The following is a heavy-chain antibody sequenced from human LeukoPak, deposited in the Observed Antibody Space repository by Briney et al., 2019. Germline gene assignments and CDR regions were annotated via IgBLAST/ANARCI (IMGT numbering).Heavy chain of an antibody. CDR1: GYTLTELS. Sequence: ASVKVSCKVSGYTLTELSMHWVRQAPGKGLEWMGGFDPEDGETIYAQKFQGRVTMTEDTSTDTAYMELSSLRSEDTAVYYCATDRKVRGVIIRPYYYYYYGMDVWGQGTTVTVSS. CDR2: FDPEDGET. D-gene: IGHD3-10*01. CDR3: ATDRKVRGVIIRPYYYYYYGMDV. V-gene: IGHV1-24*01. J-gene: IGHJ6*02.